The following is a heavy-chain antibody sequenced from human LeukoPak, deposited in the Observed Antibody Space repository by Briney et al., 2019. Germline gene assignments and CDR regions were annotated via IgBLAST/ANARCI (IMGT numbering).Heavy chain of an antibody. CDR3: ALYALDAFDI. D-gene: IGHD2/OR15-2a*01. Sequence: ASVKVSCKASGYTFTSYGISWVRLAPGQGLEWMGWISAYNGNTNYAQKLQGRVTMTTDTSTSTAYMELRSLRSDDTAVYCCALYALDAFDIWGQGTMVTVSS. CDR2: ISAYNGNT. CDR1: GYTFTSYG. V-gene: IGHV1-18*01. J-gene: IGHJ3*02.